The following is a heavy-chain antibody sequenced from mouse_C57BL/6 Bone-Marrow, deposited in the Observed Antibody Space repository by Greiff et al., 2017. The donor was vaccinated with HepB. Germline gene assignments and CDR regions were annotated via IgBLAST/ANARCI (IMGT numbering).Heavy chain of an antibody. CDR1: GYTFTSYG. Sequence: VMLVESGAELARPGASVKLSCKASGYTFTSYGISWVKQRTGQGLEWIGEIYPRSGNTYYNEKFKGKATLTADKSSSTAYMELRSLTSEDSAVYFCAREGLLWYYYAMDYWGQGTSVTVSS. J-gene: IGHJ4*01. D-gene: IGHD2-1*01. V-gene: IGHV1-81*01. CDR2: IYPRSGNT. CDR3: AREGLLWYYYAMDY.